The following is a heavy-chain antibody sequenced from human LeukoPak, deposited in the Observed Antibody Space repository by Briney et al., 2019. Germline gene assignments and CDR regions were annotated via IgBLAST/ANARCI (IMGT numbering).Heavy chain of an antibody. Sequence: SETLSLTCTVSGGSISSSSYYWGWIRQPPGKGLEWIGSIYYSGSTYYNPSLKSRVTISVDTSKNQFSLKLSSVTAADTAVYYCASPGPKMATIGYYFDYWGQGTLVTVSS. CDR1: GGSISSSSYY. CDR3: ASPGPKMATIGYYFDY. V-gene: IGHV4-39*01. D-gene: IGHD5-12*01. J-gene: IGHJ4*02. CDR2: IYYSGST.